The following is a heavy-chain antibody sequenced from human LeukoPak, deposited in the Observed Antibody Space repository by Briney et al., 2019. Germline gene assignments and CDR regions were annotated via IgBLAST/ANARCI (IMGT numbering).Heavy chain of an antibody. CDR3: ARTTYSSSYYYYYMDV. V-gene: IGHV3-66*02. Sequence: GGSLRLSCAASGFTVSSNYMSWVRQAPGKGLEWVSVIYSGGSTYYADSVKGRFTISRDNSKNTLYLQMNSLRAEDTAVYYCARTTYSSSYYYYYMDVWGKGTTVTVSS. CDR2: IYSGGST. J-gene: IGHJ6*03. CDR1: GFTVSSNY. D-gene: IGHD6-6*01.